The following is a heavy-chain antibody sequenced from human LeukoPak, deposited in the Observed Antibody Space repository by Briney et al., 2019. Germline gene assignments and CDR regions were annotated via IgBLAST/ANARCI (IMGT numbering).Heavy chain of an antibody. CDR1: GASISSHY. D-gene: IGHD2-8*01. Sequence: SETLSLTCSVSGASISSHYWSWIRQPPGKGLEWIGYIYYSVRTNYNPSLKSRVTISVDTSKNQFSLKLSSVTAADTAVYYCATGGVYAKDYWGQGTLVTVSS. CDR2: IYYSVRT. J-gene: IGHJ4*02. CDR3: ATGGVYAKDY. V-gene: IGHV4-59*11.